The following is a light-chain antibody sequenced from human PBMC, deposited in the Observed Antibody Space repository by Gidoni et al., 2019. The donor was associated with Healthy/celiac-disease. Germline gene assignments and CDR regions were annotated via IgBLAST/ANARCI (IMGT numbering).Light chain of an antibody. CDR2: AAS. V-gene: IGKV1-39*01. CDR3: QQSYSTPPT. Sequence: DIQMTQSPSSLSASVGDRVTITCRASQSIRSYLNWYQQKPGKSPKLLIYAASSLQSGVPSRFSGSVSGTDFNLTISSLQPEDFATYYCQQSYSTPPTFGQVTKVEIK. J-gene: IGKJ1*01. CDR1: QSIRSY.